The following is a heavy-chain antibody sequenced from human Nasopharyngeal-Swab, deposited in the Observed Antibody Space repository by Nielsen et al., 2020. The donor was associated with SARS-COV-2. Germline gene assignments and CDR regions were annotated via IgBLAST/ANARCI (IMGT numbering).Heavy chain of an antibody. CDR1: GGSISSSSYY. J-gene: IGHJ5*02. CDR2: IYYSGST. V-gene: IGHV4-39*01. D-gene: IGHD3-3*01. CDR3: ASSPFRITIFGVVIGNWFDP. Sequence: SETLSLTCTVSGGSISSSSYYWGWIRQPPGKGLEWIGSIYYSGSTYYNPSLTSRVTISVDTSKNQFSLKLSSVTAADTAVYYCASSPFRITIFGVVIGNWFDPWGQGTLVTVSS.